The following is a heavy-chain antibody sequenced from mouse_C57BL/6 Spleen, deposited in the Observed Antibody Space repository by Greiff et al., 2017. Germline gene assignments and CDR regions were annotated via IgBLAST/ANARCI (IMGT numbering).Heavy chain of an antibody. Sequence: QVQLQQPGAELVRPGASVTLSCKASGYTFTDYEMHWVKQTPVHGLEWIGAIDPDTGGTAYNQKFKGKAILTADKSSSTAYRELRSLTSEDSAVYYGTREYGGGPWFAYWGQGTLVTVSA. J-gene: IGHJ3*01. CDR3: TREYGGGPWFAY. CDR2: IDPDTGGT. CDR1: GYTFTDYE. V-gene: IGHV1-15*01. D-gene: IGHD1-2*01.